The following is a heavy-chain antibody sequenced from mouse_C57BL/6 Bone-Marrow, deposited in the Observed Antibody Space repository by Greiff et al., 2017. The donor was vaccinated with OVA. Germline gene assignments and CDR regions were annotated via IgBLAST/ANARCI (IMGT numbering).Heavy chain of an antibody. CDR2: IDPETGGT. CDR3: TRPPYYYGSRWYFDV. CDR1: GYTFTDYE. D-gene: IGHD1-1*01. Sequence: QVHVKQSGAELVRPGASVTLSCKASGYTFTDYEMHWVKQTPVHGLEWIGAIDPETGGTAYNQKFKGKAILTADKSSSTAYMELRSLTSEDSAVYYCTRPPYYYGSRWYFDVWGTGTTVTVSS. J-gene: IGHJ1*03. V-gene: IGHV1-15*01.